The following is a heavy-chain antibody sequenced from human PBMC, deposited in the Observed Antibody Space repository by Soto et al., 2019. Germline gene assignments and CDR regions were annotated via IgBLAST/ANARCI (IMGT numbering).Heavy chain of an antibody. CDR3: ARYSWKDLGRWFDP. CDR1: GGSIDDYY. D-gene: IGHD1-26*01. V-gene: IGHV4-4*09. J-gene: IGHJ5*02. CDR2: IYRSGSA. Sequence: QVQLQESGPGLVKPSETLSLTCTVSGGSIDDYYWSWIRQPPGKGLEWIGYIYRSGSANYNPSLKSRLTISVDASKNQFSLKLISVTAADTAVYYCARYSWKDLGRWFDPWGQGTLVTVSP.